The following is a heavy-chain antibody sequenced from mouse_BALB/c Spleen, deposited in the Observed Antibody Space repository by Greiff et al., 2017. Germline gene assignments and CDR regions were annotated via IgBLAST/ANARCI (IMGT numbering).Heavy chain of an antibody. D-gene: IGHD1-1*01. V-gene: IGHV3-8*02. CDR3: ARSITTENYFDY. CDR2: ISYSGST. CDR1: GDSITSGY. Sequence: EVHLVESGPSLVKPSQTLSLTCSVTGDSITSGYWNWIRKFPGNKLEYMGYISYSGSTYYNPSLKSRISITRDTSKNQYYLQLNSVTTEGTATYYCARSITTENYFDYWGQGTTLTVSS. J-gene: IGHJ2*01.